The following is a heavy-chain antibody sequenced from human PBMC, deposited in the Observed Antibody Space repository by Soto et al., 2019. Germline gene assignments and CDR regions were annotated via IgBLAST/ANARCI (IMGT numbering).Heavy chain of an antibody. CDR2: IYSGGST. CDR3: ARGVIPDYDILTGYPNFDY. D-gene: IGHD3-9*01. Sequence: EVQLVESGGGLVQPGGSLRLSCAASGFTVSSNYMSWVRQAPGKGLEWVSVIYSGGSTYYADSVKGRFTISRDNSKNTLYLQMNSLRAEDTAVYYCARGVIPDYDILTGYPNFDYWGQGTLFTVSS. V-gene: IGHV3-66*01. J-gene: IGHJ4*02. CDR1: GFTVSSNY.